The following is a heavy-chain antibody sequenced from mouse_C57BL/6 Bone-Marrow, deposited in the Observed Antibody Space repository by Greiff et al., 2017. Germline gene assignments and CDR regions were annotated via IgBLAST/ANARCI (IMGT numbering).Heavy chain of an antibody. V-gene: IGHV1-19*01. CDR3: ARLGVVATYYFDY. Sequence: VQLKESGPVLVKPGASVKMSCKASGYTFTDYYMNWVKQSHGKSLEWIGVINPYNGGTSYNQKFKGKATLTVDKSSSTAYMELNSLTSEDSAVYYCARLGVVATYYFDYWGQGTTLTVSS. CDR1: GYTFTDYY. J-gene: IGHJ2*01. D-gene: IGHD1-1*01. CDR2: INPYNGGT.